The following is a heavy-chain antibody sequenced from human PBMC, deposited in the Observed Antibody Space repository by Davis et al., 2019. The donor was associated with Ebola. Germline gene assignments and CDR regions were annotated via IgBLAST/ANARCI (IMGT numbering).Heavy chain of an antibody. CDR3: AKRLGSRITLVRGVMRTDAFDI. V-gene: IGHV5-51*01. CDR2: IYPGDSDT. D-gene: IGHD3-10*01. Sequence: GESLKTSCKASGYSFTSYWIAWVRQMPGKGLEWMGIIYPGDSDTRYSPSFRGQFTIPADNSFSTAYLQWSGLKASDTAMYYCAKRLGSRITLVRGVMRTDAFDIWGQGTMVTVSS. CDR1: GYSFTSYW. J-gene: IGHJ3*02.